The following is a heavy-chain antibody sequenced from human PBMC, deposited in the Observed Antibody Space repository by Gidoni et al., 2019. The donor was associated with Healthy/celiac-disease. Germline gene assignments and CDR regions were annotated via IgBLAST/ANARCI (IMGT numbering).Heavy chain of an antibody. CDR1: GYSLSSGYS. D-gene: IGHD3-10*01. CDR2: IYHSGST. Sequence: QVQLQESGPGLVKPSETLSLTCTVSGYSLSSGYSWGWIRQPPGKGLEWIGSIYHSGSTYYNPSLKSRVTISVDTSKNQFSLKLSAVTAADTAVYYCARDSLALGSGNNWFDPWGQGTLVTVSS. CDR3: ARDSLALGSGNNWFDP. V-gene: IGHV4-38-2*02. J-gene: IGHJ5*02.